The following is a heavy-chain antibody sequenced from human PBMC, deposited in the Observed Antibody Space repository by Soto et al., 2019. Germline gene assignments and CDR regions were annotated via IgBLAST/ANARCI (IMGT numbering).Heavy chain of an antibody. CDR1: GGTICSYY. CDR3: ARDRDYYYYGMDV. V-gene: IGHV4-59*01. J-gene: IGHJ6*02. CDR2: IYYSGST. Sequence: SESLSLTCTASGGTICSYYWSWIRQPPGKGLEWIGYIYYSGSTNYNPSLKSRVTISVDTSKNQFSLKLSSVTAADTAVYYCARDRDYYYYGMDVWGHGTTVTVSS. D-gene: IGHD3-10*01.